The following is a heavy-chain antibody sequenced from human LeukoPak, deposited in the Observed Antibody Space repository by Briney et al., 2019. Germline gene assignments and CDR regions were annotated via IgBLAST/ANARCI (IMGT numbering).Heavy chain of an antibody. CDR2: ISPSSSYI. Sequence: GGSLRLSCAASGFTFSNYSMNWVRQAPGKGLEWVSSISPSSSYIYYADSVRGRFTISRDNAKNSLYLQMNSLRAEDTAVYYCARGFPHHYDSRGIKFDFWGQGILVSVSS. CDR1: GFTFSNYS. D-gene: IGHD3-22*01. V-gene: IGHV3-21*01. J-gene: IGHJ4*02. CDR3: ARGFPHHYDSRGIKFDF.